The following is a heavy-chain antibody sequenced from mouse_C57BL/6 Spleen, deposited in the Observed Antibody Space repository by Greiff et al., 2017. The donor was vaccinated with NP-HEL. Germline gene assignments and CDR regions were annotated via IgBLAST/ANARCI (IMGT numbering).Heavy chain of an antibody. CDR1: GFTFSSYG. Sequence: EVQLVESGGDLVKPGGSLKLSCAASGFTFSSYGMSWVRQTPDKRLEWVATISSGGSYTYYPDSVKGRFTISRDNAKNTLYMQMSSLTSEDTAMYYCASCLLSEGYFDYWGQGTTLTVSS. CDR3: ASCLLSEGYFDY. V-gene: IGHV5-6*01. CDR2: ISSGGSYT. J-gene: IGHJ2*01. D-gene: IGHD6-1*01.